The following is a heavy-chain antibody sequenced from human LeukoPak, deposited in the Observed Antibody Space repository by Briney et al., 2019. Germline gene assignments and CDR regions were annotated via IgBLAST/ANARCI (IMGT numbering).Heavy chain of an antibody. D-gene: IGHD5-24*01. Sequence: PSETLSLTCTVSGGSMSNYFWSWIRQTPGKGLEWIGYIYSSGSTNYKHSLKRRVTISGDTSKNQFSLNLTSVTAADTAVYYCARGRWLHLPDSWGQGTLVTVSS. CDR3: ARGRWLHLPDS. CDR1: GGSMSNYF. CDR2: IYSSGST. V-gene: IGHV4-59*01. J-gene: IGHJ4*02.